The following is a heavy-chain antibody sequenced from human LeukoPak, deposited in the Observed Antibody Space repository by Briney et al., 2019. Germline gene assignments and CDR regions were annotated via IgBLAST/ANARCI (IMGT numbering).Heavy chain of an antibody. V-gene: IGHV3-23*01. CDR1: GFTFSSYA. CDR3: AKAYRCSGSSPLDY. CDR2: ISSSGGST. D-gene: IGHD1-26*01. J-gene: IGHJ4*02. Sequence: GGSLSLSCAASGFTFSSYAISCVRQAPGKGLEWVSAISSSGGSTYYADSVKGRFTTSRDNSKNPLYLQMNSLRAEETAVLCCAKAYRCSGSSPLDYWGQGTLVTVSS.